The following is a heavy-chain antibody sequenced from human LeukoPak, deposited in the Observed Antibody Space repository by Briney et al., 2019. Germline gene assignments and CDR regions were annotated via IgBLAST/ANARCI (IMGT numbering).Heavy chain of an antibody. CDR1: GLTLGSYW. CDR3: ARGNQADDY. CDR2: INLVVRSI. D-gene: IGHD1-14*01. V-gene: IGHV3-74*01. J-gene: IGHJ4*02. Sequence: GTSLSPSCAPSGLTLGSYWMRWVRQVPGRGLVWVVRINLVVRSITYAHSVKGRFTISRDNAKNTLYLQMDSLRAEDTVVYYCARGNQADDYWGQGTLVTVSS.